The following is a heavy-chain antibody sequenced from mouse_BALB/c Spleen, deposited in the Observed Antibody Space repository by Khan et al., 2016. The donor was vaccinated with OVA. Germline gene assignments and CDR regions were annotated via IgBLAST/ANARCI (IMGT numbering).Heavy chain of an antibody. Sequence: QVQLKQSGPGLVAPSQSLSITCTVSGFSLSRYSVHWVRQPPGKGLEWLGMIWSGGSTDYNSALKSRLSISKDNSKSQVFLKMNSLQTDDTVMYYCARKKYGNYVSMDYWGQGTSVTVSS. J-gene: IGHJ4*01. V-gene: IGHV2-6-4*01. CDR2: IWSGGST. D-gene: IGHD2-10*02. CDR3: ARKKYGNYVSMDY. CDR1: GFSLSRYS.